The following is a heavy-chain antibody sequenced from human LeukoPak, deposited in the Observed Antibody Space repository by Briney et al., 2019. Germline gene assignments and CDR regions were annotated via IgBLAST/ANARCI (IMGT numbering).Heavy chain of an antibody. CDR1: GYTFTSYG. CDR2: ISAYNGNT. Sequence: ASVKVSCKASGYTFTSYGISWVRQAPGQGLEWMGWISAYNGNTNYAQKLQGRVTMTTDTSTSTAYMELRSLRSDDTAVYYCASSTTGFGGVIVYGMDVWGQGTTVTVSS. V-gene: IGHV1-18*01. D-gene: IGHD3-16*02. CDR3: ASSTTGFGGVIVYGMDV. J-gene: IGHJ6*02.